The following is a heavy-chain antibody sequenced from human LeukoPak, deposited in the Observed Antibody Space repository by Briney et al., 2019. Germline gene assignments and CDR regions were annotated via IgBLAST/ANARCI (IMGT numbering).Heavy chain of an antibody. CDR2: IYYSGST. V-gene: IGHV4-30-4*08. CDR3: AKGTVVRLFDY. CDR1: GGSISSGDYY. D-gene: IGHD4-23*01. J-gene: IGHJ4*02. Sequence: PSQTLSLTCTVSGGSISSGDYYWSWICQPPGKGLEWIGYIYYSGSTYYNPSLKSRVTISVDTSKNQFSLKLSSVTAADTAVYYCAKGTVVRLFDYWGQGTLVTVSS.